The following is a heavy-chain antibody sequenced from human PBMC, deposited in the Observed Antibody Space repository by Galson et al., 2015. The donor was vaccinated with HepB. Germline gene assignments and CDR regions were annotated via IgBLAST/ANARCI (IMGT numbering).Heavy chain of an antibody. D-gene: IGHD3-16*02. CDR1: GFTFSNFA. CDR3: ASYIGGSYRRDY. CDR2: ISGSGGSS. V-gene: IGHV3-23*01. Sequence: SLRLSCAASGFTFSNFAMSWVRQAPGKGLEWVSAISGSGGSSYYADSVKGRFTISRDNSKNTLYLQMNSLTAEDTAVYYCASYIGGSYRRDYWGQGTLVTVSS. J-gene: IGHJ4*02.